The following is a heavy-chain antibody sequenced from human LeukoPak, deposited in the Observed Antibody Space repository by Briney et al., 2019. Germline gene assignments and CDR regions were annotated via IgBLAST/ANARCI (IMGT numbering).Heavy chain of an antibody. V-gene: IGHV4-59*01. J-gene: IGHJ6*02. Sequence: SETLSLTCTVSGISINTYYWSWIRQPPGKGLEWVGYVHHTGSADYNPSLRSRVTISLDTSKNQFSLKLTSATAADTAVYYCARDSWDYIAMDVWGPGTTVIVSS. CDR3: ARDSWDYIAMDV. CDR2: VHHTGSA. D-gene: IGHD4/OR15-4a*01. CDR1: GISINTYY.